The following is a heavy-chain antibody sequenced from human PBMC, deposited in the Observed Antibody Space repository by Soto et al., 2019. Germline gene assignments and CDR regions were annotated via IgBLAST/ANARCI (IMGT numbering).Heavy chain of an antibody. J-gene: IGHJ4*02. V-gene: IGHV4-30-4*01. D-gene: IGHD2-8*02. CDR1: GCAISSGDYY. CDR3: ARDKITGLFDY. Sequence: SETLSLTCTVSGCAISSGDYYWSWIRQPPGKGLEWIGYIYYSGSTYYNPSLKSRVTISVDTSKNQFSLKLTPVTAADTAVYYCARDKITGLFDYWGQGTLVTVS. CDR2: IYYSGST.